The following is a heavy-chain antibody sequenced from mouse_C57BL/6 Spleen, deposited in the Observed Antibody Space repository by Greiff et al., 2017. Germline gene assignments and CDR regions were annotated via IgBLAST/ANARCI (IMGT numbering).Heavy chain of an antibody. V-gene: IGHV1-82*01. CDR1: GYAFSSSW. CDR3: ARGTVGY. J-gene: IGHJ2*01. D-gene: IGHD3-3*01. Sequence: VQLQQSGPELVKPGASVTISCKASGYAFSSSWMNWVKQRPGQGLEWIGQIYPGDGDTNYNGKFKGNATLTADKSSSTAYMQLSSLTSEGSAVYFCARGTVGYWGQGTTLTVSS. CDR2: IYPGDGDT.